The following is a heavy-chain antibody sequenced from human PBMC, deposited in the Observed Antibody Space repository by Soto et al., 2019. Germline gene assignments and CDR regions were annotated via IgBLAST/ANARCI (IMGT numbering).Heavy chain of an antibody. V-gene: IGHV3-48*01. CDR3: ARVSYSSCWSPFDY. CDR2: ISSSSSTI. J-gene: IGHJ4*02. CDR1: GFTFSSYS. D-gene: IGHD6-19*01. Sequence: EVQLVESGGGLVQPGGSLRLSCAASGFTFSSYSMNWVRQAPGKGLEWVSYISSSSSTIYYADSVKGRFTISRDNAKNSLYLQMNSLRAEDTAVYYCARVSYSSCWSPFDYWGQGTLVTVSS.